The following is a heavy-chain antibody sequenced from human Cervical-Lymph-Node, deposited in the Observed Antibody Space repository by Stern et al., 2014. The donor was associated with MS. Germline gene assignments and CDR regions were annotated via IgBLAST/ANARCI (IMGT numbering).Heavy chain of an antibody. J-gene: IGHJ4*02. CDR1: GFTFSNYA. CDR2: IRGSGDKT. Sequence: EVQLVEYGGHLVQPGRSLTLSCAASGFTFSNYALSWVRQAPGKGLEWVSAIRGSGDKTYYAGSVKGRFTISRDNSMHTLYLHMNRLGVEDTATYYCARDDYYDSSGRLVYWGQGTPVIVSS. D-gene: IGHD3-22*01. V-gene: IGHV3-23*04. CDR3: ARDDYYDSSGRLVY.